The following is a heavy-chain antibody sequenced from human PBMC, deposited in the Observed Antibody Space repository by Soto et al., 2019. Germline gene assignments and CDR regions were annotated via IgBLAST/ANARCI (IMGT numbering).Heavy chain of an antibody. J-gene: IGHJ6*02. V-gene: IGHV1-3*01. CDR2: INAGNGNT. D-gene: IGHD2-15*01. Sequence: VKVSCKASGYTFTSYAMHWVRQAPGQRLEWMGWINAGNGNTKYSQKFQGRVTITRDTSASTAYMELSSLRSEDTAVYYCARDGVAGTPIYYYYGMDVWGQGTTVTVSS. CDR1: GYTFTSYA. CDR3: ARDGVAGTPIYYYYGMDV.